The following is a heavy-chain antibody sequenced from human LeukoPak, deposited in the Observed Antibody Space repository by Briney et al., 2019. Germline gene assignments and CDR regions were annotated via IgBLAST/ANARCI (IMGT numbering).Heavy chain of an antibody. J-gene: IGHJ4*02. CDR3: AISDGYCSSTTCYNPFDY. D-gene: IGHD2-2*02. CDR1: GGSISSGNYW. CDR2: IYYSGST. V-gene: IGHV4-31*03. Sequence: SQTLSLTCTVSGGSISSGNYWWSWIRQHPGKGLEWIGYIYYSGSTLYNPSPQSRASISVDTSKNQFSLRLNSVTAADTAVYYCAISDGYCSSTTCYNPFDYWGQGTLVTVSS.